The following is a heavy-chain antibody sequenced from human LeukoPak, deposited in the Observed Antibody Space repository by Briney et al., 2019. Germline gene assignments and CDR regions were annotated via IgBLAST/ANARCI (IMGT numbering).Heavy chain of an antibody. CDR3: ARDGRGTFDY. J-gene: IGHJ4*02. V-gene: IGHV4-59*01. CDR1: GGSISSYY. CDR2: IYYSGST. D-gene: IGHD2-15*01. Sequence: SETLSLTCTVSGGSISSYYWSWIRQPPGKGLEWIGYIYYSGSTNYNPSLKSRVTISVDTSKNQFSLKLSSVTAADTAVYYCARDGRGTFDYWGQGTLVTVSS.